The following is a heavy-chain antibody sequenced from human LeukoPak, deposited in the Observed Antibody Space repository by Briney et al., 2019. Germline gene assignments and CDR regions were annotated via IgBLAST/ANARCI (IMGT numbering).Heavy chain of an antibody. D-gene: IGHD5-24*01. V-gene: IGHV4-59*11. CDR2: IHYGGNT. CDR1: GGSISNHY. CDR3: VRRGDGYPYYFDY. J-gene: IGHJ4*02. Sequence: SETLSLTCTVSGGSISNHYWSWVRQPPGKGLEWIGYIHYGGNTDYNPSLKSRLTISVDTSKNQFSLKLSSVTAADTAVYYCVRRGDGYPYYFDYWGQGTLVTVPS.